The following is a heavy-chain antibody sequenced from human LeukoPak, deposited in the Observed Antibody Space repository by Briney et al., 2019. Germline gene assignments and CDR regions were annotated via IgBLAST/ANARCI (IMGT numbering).Heavy chain of an antibody. V-gene: IGHV3-30-3*01. D-gene: IGHD5-18*01. CDR3: ARELWGDY. J-gene: IGHJ4*02. CDR1: GFTFSSYA. Sequence: GGSLRLSCAASGFTFSSYAMHWVRQAPGKGLEWVAVISYDGSNKYYADSVKGRFTISRDNSKNTLYLQMNSLRAEDTAVYYCARELWGDYWGQGTLVTVSS. CDR2: ISYDGSNK.